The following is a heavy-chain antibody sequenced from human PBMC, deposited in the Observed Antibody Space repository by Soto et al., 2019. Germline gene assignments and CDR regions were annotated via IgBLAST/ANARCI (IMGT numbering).Heavy chain of an antibody. D-gene: IGHD4-4*01. CDR1: GFALGDYY. CDR3: ARVLLPTVATEDEFYYGIAG. CDR2: ITSSATTI. Sequence: PGGTVRLSCAGSGFALGDYYMNWIRQAPGKGLEWVAYITSSATTIFYADSVKGRFTISRDNAKNSLYLQMSSLTAEDTAVYYCARVLLPTVATEDEFYYGIAGRGPGTTVT. V-gene: IGHV3-11*01. J-gene: IGHJ6*02.